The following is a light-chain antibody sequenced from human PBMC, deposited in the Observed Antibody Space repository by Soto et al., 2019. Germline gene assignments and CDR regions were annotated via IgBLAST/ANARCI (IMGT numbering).Light chain of an antibody. CDR1: QSVSSSY. CDR3: QQYNNWPRT. Sequence: EIVLTQSPGTLSLSPGERATLSCRASQSVSSSYLAWYQQKPGQAPRLLIYGASTRATGIPARFSGSASGTEFTLTISSLQSEDFAVYYCQQYNNWPRTFGQGTKVDIK. J-gene: IGKJ1*01. CDR2: GAS. V-gene: IGKV3-15*01.